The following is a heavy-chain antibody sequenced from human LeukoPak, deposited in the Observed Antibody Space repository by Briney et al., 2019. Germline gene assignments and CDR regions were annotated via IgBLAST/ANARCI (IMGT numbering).Heavy chain of an antibody. Sequence: TGVCLRLFCAASGFTLSPYAMNWVRQAPGKGLEWISFISDSGHTKYNADSVKGRFTISRDNAKNSVFLQMNSLRDEDTAVYYCARKELEGSWFDPWGQGTLVTVTS. V-gene: IGHV3-48*02. J-gene: IGHJ5*02. CDR1: GFTLSPYA. D-gene: IGHD3-3*01. CDR3: ARKELEGSWFDP. CDR2: ISDSGHTK.